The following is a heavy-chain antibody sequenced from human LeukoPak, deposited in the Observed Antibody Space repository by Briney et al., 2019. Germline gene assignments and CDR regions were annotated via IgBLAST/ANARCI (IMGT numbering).Heavy chain of an antibody. CDR2: IYYSGST. CDR3: ARGHYGDSSDY. V-gene: IGHV4-31*03. D-gene: IGHD4-17*01. CDR1: GGSISSGGYY. J-gene: IGHJ4*02. Sequence: SETLSLTCTVSGGSISSGGYYWSWIRQHPGKGLEWIGYIYYSGSTYYNPSLKSRVTISVDTSKNQFSLKLSSVTAADTAVYYCARGHYGDSSDYWGQGTLVTVSS.